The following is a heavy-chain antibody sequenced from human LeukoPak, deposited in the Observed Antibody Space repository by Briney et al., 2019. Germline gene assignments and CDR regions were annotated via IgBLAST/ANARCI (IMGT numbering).Heavy chain of an antibody. Sequence: SETLSLTCTVSGGSISSYYWSWIRQPPGKGLEWIGYIYYSGSTNYNPSLKSRVTISVDTSKNQFSLKLSSVTAADTAVYYCARGWTEWLFLNDYYYYYMDVWGKGTTVTVSS. CDR3: ARGWTEWLFLNDYYYYYMDV. CDR1: GGSISSYY. CDR2: IYYSGST. V-gene: IGHV4-59*01. D-gene: IGHD3-3*01. J-gene: IGHJ6*03.